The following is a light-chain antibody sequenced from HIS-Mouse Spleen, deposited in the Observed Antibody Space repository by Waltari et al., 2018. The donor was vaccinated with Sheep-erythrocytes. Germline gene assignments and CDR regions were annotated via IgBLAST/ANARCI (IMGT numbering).Light chain of an antibody. CDR1: SSYVGGYNY. CDR2: EVS. V-gene: IGLV2-8*01. CDR3: SSYAGSNNWV. Sequence: QSALTQPPSASGSPGQSVTIPCTGTSSYVGGYNYVSWYQQHPGKAPKLMIYEVSKRPSGVPDRFSGSKSGNPASLTVSGLQAEDEADYYCSSYAGSNNWVFGGGTKLTVL. J-gene: IGLJ3*02.